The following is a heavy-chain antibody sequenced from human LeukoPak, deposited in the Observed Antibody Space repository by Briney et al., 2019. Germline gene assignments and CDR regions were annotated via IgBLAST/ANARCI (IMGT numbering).Heavy chain of an antibody. V-gene: IGHV4-34*01. CDR1: GGSFSGYY. CDR3: AKGVKCSSGSCDAFDP. D-gene: IGHD2-2*01. J-gene: IGHJ5*02. Sequence: SETLSLTCAVYGGSFSGYYWSWIRQPPGKGLEWIGSIYHSGSTNYNPSLDRRVTMSVDKSKSQFSLRLGSVTAADTAVYYCAKGVKCSSGSCDAFDPWGQGTPVTVSS. CDR2: IYHSGST.